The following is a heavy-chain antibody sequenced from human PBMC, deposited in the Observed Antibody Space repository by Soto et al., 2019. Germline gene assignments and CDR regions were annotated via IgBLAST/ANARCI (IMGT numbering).Heavy chain of an antibody. CDR1: GFTFSDYA. Sequence: VQLVESGGGVVQPGRSLRLSCAASGFTFSDYAMHWVRQAPGKGLEWVAVVSQDGRNPHYADSVKGRFTISRDSSKKTVSLEMTSLRAEDTAVYYCAKGGRQWLVTSGFNYWGQGALVTVSS. CDR2: VSQDGRNP. V-gene: IGHV3-30*18. J-gene: IGHJ4*02. CDR3: AKGGRQWLVTSGFNY. D-gene: IGHD6-19*01.